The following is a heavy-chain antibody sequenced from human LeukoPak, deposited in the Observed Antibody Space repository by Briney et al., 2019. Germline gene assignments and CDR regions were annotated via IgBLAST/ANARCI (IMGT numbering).Heavy chain of an antibody. CDR2: INWNGGST. Sequence: GGSLRLSCAASGFTFDDYGMSWVRQAPGKGLEWVSGINWNGGSTGYADSVKGRFTISRDNAKNSLYLQMNSLRAEDTAVYYCAKAPQGALLSWGQGTLVTVSS. CDR1: GFTFDDYG. V-gene: IGHV3-20*04. CDR3: AKAPQGALLS. J-gene: IGHJ4*02. D-gene: IGHD3-16*01.